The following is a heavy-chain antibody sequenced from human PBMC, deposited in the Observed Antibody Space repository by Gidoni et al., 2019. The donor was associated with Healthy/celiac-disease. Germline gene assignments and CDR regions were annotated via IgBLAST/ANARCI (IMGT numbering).Heavy chain of an antibody. CDR1: GSTFDDYA. Sequence: EVQLVESGGGLVQPGRSLRLSCAASGSTFDDYAMHWVRQAPGKGLEWVSGISWNSGSIGYADSVKGRFTISRDNAKNSLYLQMNSLRAEDTALYYCAKDGGYCSSTSCYPDYWGQGTLVTVSS. CDR3: AKDGGYCSSTSCYPDY. V-gene: IGHV3-9*01. J-gene: IGHJ4*02. D-gene: IGHD2-2*03. CDR2: ISWNSGSI.